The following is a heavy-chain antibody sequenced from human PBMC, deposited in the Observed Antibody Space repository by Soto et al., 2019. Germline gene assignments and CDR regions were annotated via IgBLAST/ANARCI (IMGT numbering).Heavy chain of an antibody. Sequence: ASVKVSCKVSGYTLTELSMHWVRQAPGKGLEWMGGFDPEDGETIYAQKFQGRVTMTEDTSTDTAYMELSSLRSEDTAVYYCATYTITFGGVIVISHYYGMDVWGQGTTGTVS. CDR1: GYTLTELS. CDR3: ATYTITFGGVIVISHYYGMDV. CDR2: FDPEDGET. J-gene: IGHJ6*02. D-gene: IGHD3-16*02. V-gene: IGHV1-24*01.